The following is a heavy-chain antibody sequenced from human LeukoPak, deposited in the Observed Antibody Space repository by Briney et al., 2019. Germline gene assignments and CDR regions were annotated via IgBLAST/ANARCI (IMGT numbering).Heavy chain of an antibody. CDR3: AREMWSAAATTYDWFDP. CDR2: IYTSGST. J-gene: IGHJ5*02. D-gene: IGHD6-13*01. Sequence: SETLCLTCTVSGGSISSSSFYWGWIRQPPGKGLEWIGRIYTSGSTNYNPSLKSRVTMSVDTSSNQFSLKLSSVTAADTAVYYCAREMWSAAATTYDWFDPWGQGTLVTVSS. V-gene: IGHV4-39*07. CDR1: GGSISSSSFY.